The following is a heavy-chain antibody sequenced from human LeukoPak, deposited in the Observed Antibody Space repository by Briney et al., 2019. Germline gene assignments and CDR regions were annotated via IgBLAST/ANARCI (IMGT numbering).Heavy chain of an antibody. CDR3: ARTQEAGYSSGWYDSYYYYYMDV. V-gene: IGHV3-13*03. CDR2: IGTAGDT. D-gene: IGHD6-19*01. Sequence: GGSLRLSCAACGFTFSSYDMHWVRQATGKGLEWVSAIGTAGDTYYPGSVKGQFTISRENAKNSLYLQMNSLRAGDTAVYYCARTQEAGYSSGWYDSYYYYYMDVWGKGTTVTISS. CDR1: GFTFSSYD. J-gene: IGHJ6*03.